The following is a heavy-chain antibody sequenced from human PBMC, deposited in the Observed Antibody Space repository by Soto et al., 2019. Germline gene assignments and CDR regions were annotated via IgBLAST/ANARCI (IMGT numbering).Heavy chain of an antibody. J-gene: IGHJ4*02. Sequence: GASVKVSCKASGGTFSSYAISWVRQAPGQGLEWMGGIIPIFGTANYAQKFQGRVTITADESTSTAYMELSSLRSEDTAVYYCARTKDTAMVPLGWGQGTLVTGSS. V-gene: IGHV1-69*13. CDR2: IIPIFGTA. CDR1: GGTFSSYA. CDR3: ARTKDTAMVPLG. D-gene: IGHD5-18*01.